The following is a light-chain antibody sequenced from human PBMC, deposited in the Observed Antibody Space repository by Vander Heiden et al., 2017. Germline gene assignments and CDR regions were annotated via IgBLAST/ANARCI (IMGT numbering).Light chain of an antibody. V-gene: IGKV2-28*01. CDR2: LGS. Sequence: DIVMPQSPLSLPVTPGEPASISCRSSQSLLHSNTYNYWDWYLQKPGQSPQLLIYLGSNRASGVPDRFSGSGSGTDFTLKISRVEAEDVGVYYCRQALQTPFTFGPGTKVDIK. CDR1: QSLLHSNTYNY. CDR3: RQALQTPFT. J-gene: IGKJ3*01.